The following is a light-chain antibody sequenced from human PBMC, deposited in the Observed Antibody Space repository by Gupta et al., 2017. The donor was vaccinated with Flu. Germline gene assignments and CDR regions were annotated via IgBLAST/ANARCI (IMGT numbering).Light chain of an antibody. J-gene: IGKJ1*01. Sequence: PLTLGQPAYSTCMCSQRHGHRNGNNEQTWVQQTPKQTRRRLIYRVTNRDSGVAGRFSGGGSDTDFTPKSSRGEEEGVGVYYRMQGTHWPTCGQGTKVEIK. CDR2: RVT. V-gene: IGKV2-30*02. CDR3: MQGTHWPT. CDR1: QRHGHRNGNNE.